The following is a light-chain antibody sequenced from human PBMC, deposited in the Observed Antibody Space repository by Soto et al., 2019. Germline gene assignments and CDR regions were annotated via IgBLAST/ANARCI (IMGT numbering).Light chain of an antibody. Sequence: QSALTQPPSASGSPGQSVTISCTGTSSDVGGYNYVSWYQQHPGKAPKLMISEVSKRPSGVPDRFSGSKSGNRASLTVSGLXXXXXADYYCSSFAGNNNLVFGGGTKLTVL. CDR1: SSDVGGYNY. V-gene: IGLV2-8*01. J-gene: IGLJ2*01. CDR2: EVS. CDR3: SSFAGNNNLV.